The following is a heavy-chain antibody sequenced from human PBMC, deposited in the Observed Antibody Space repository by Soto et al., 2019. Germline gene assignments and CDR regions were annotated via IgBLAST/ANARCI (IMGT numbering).Heavy chain of an antibody. J-gene: IGHJ6*02. CDR2: IYPGDSDT. D-gene: IGHD1-26*01. V-gene: IGHV5-51*01. Sequence: PGESLKISCKASVYSFTSYWIGWVRQMPGKGLELMGIIYPGDSDTRYSPSFQGQVTISADKSISTAYLQWSSLKASDTAMYYCAAYSGSFYYGMDVWGQGTTVTVSS. CDR3: AAYSGSFYYGMDV. CDR1: VYSFTSYW.